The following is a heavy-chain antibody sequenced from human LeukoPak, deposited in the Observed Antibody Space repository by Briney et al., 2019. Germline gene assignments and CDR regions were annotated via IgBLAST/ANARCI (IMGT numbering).Heavy chain of an antibody. D-gene: IGHD3-10*01. Sequence: SETLSLTCTVSGGSISSYYWSWIRQPPGKGLEWIGYIYYSGSTNYNPSLKSRVTISVDTFKNQFSLKLSSVTAADTAVYYCARGIPYYYGSGSYRYYFDYWGQGTLVTVSS. CDR1: GGSISSYY. CDR3: ARGIPYYYGSGSYRYYFDY. V-gene: IGHV4-59*01. J-gene: IGHJ4*02. CDR2: IYYSGST.